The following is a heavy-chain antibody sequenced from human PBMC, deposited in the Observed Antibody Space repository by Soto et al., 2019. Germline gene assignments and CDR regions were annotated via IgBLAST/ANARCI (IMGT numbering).Heavy chain of an antibody. D-gene: IGHD1-26*01. Sequence: QVQLVQSGAEVKEAGSSVKVSCKASGGTFSSSTISWVRQAPGQGLEWMGRIIPILGIANYAQKFQGRVTITADKSTSTAYMELSSLRSEDTAVYYCARRAPLLSRETDFWGQGTLVTVSS. CDR3: ARRAPLLSRETDF. CDR2: IIPILGIA. V-gene: IGHV1-69*02. CDR1: GGTFSSST. J-gene: IGHJ4*02.